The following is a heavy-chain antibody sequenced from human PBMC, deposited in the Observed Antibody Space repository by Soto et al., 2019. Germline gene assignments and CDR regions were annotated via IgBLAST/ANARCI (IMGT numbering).Heavy chain of an antibody. J-gene: IGHJ5*02. CDR3: ARAEVALAAAGTTHWFDP. Sequence: SVKVSCKASGVTFSSYAISWVRQATGQGLEWMGGIIPIFGKANYAQKFQGRVTITADESTSTAYMELSSLRSEDTAVYYCARAEVALAAAGTTHWFDPWGQGTLVTVSS. D-gene: IGHD6-13*01. CDR2: IIPIFGKA. V-gene: IGHV1-69*13. CDR1: GVTFSSYA.